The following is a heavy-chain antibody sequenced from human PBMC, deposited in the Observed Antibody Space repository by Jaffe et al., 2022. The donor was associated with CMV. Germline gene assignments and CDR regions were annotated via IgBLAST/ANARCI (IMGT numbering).Heavy chain of an antibody. Sequence: EVQLVESGGGLVQPGGSLRLSCAASGFTFSSYWMSWVRQAPGKGLEWVANIKQDGSEKYYVDSVKGRFTISRDNAKNSLYLQMNSLRAEDTAVYYCARDRTVRGVIPPRGMDVWGQGTTVTVSS. CDR2: IKQDGSEK. CDR1: GFTFSSYW. V-gene: IGHV3-7*01. J-gene: IGHJ6*02. CDR3: ARDRTVRGVIPPRGMDV. D-gene: IGHD3-10*01.